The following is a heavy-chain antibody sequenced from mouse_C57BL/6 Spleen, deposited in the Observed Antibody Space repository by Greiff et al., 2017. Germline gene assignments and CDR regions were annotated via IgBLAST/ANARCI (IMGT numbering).Heavy chain of an antibody. CDR1: GYTFTDYY. D-gene: IGHD2-2*01. CDR3: ARGDDGYDADY. V-gene: IGHV1-26*01. CDR2: INPNNGGT. J-gene: IGHJ4*01. Sequence: EVQLQQSGPELVKPGASVKISCKASGYTFTDYYMNWVKQSHGKSLEWIGDINPNNGGTSYNQKFKGKATLTVDKSSSTAYMELRSLTSEDSAVYYCARGDDGYDADYWGQGTSATVSS.